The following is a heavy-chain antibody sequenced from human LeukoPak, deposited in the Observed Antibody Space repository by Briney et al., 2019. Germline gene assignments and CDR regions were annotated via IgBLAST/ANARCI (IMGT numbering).Heavy chain of an antibody. D-gene: IGHD3-10*01. CDR1: NGSISSSSYY. Sequence: PSETLSLTCTISNGSISSSSYYWGWIRQPPGQGLEWIGSVFYSGSTNYNPSLKSRVTMSVDTSKNQFSLKLSSVTAADTAVYYCARGPALLWFGEPQSDFDYWGQGTLVTVSS. CDR3: ARGPALLWFGEPQSDFDY. V-gene: IGHV4-39*07. CDR2: VFYSGST. J-gene: IGHJ4*02.